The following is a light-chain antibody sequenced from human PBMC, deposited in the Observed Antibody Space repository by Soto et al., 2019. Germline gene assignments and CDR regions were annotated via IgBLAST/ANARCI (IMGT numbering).Light chain of an antibody. CDR3: AAWDDSLNGYV. J-gene: IGLJ1*01. CDR2: SNN. CDR1: SSNIGSNT. Sequence: QLVLTQPPSASGTPEQRVTISCSGSSSNIGSNTVNWYQQLPGTAPKLLIYSNNQRPSGVPDRFSGSKSGTSASLAISGLQSEDEADYYCAAWDDSLNGYVFGTGTKVTVL. V-gene: IGLV1-44*01.